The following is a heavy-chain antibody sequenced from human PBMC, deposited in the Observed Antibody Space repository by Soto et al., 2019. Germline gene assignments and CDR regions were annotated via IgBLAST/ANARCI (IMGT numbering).Heavy chain of an antibody. D-gene: IGHD2-15*01. CDR1: EVTFSSYD. CDR3: ASGSKGSYWYFDL. CDR2: IGTAGDP. J-gene: IGHJ2*01. Sequence: GVPLRLSWAASEVTFSSYDVHWFRQATGKGLEWVSAIGTAGDPYYPGSVKGRFTISRENAKNSLYLQMNSLRAGDTAVYYCASGSKGSYWYFDLWGRGTPVTVSS. V-gene: IGHV3-13*05.